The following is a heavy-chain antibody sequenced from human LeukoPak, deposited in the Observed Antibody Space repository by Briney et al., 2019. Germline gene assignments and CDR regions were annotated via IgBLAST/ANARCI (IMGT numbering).Heavy chain of an antibody. V-gene: IGHV1-2*02. CDR2: INPNSAGT. Sequence: ASVKVSCKASGYSFTAYYMHWVRQAPGQGLEWMGWINPNSAGTNYAQKFQGRVTLTRDTSITTAYMELSRLTSDDTAVYYCARDRGSSGSSTVPDHNWFDPWGQGTLVTVSS. CDR1: GYSFTAYY. CDR3: ARDRGSSGSSTVPDHNWFDP. D-gene: IGHD6-19*01. J-gene: IGHJ5*02.